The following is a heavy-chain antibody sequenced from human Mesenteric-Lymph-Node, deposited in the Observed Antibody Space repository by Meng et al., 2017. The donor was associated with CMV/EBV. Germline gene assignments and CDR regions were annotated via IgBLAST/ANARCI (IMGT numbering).Heavy chain of an antibody. CDR2: ISHRRGT. J-gene: IGHJ4*02. CDR1: GGALSGYY. Sequence: TFAVDGGALSGYYRTWVRQSPGKRLEWIGEISHRRGTDYNASLKSRITLSVDMSKNQFYLKLGSVTAADTGEYYCARGDQGYQLVLYYWGQGTLVTVSS. CDR3: ARGDQGYQLVLYY. D-gene: IGHD6-13*01. V-gene: IGHV4-34*01.